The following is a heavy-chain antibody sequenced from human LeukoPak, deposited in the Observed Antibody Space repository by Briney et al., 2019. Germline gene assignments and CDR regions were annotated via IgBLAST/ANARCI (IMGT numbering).Heavy chain of an antibody. CDR3: ARSSVLHNWLDP. J-gene: IGHJ5*02. V-gene: IGHV1-8*01. CDR1: GYTFTSYD. CDR2: MNPNSGNT. Sequence: EASVKVSCKASGYTFTSYDINWVRQATGQGLEWMGWMNPNSGNTGYAQKFQGRVTMTRNTSISTAYMELSSLRSEDTAVYYCARSSVLHNWLDPWGQGTLVTVSS.